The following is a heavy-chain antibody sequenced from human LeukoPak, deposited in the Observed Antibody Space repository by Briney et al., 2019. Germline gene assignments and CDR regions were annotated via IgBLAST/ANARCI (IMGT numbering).Heavy chain of an antibody. Sequence: GGSLRLSCAASGFTVSINYMSWVRQAPGKGLEWVSVIYSGGSTYYADSVKGRFTISRHNSKNTLYLQMNSLRAEDTAVYYCARQARGYTYGNQGMKQDYWGQGTLVTVSS. CDR1: GFTVSINY. D-gene: IGHD5-18*01. J-gene: IGHJ4*02. CDR2: IYSGGST. V-gene: IGHV3-53*04. CDR3: ARQARGYTYGNQGMKQDY.